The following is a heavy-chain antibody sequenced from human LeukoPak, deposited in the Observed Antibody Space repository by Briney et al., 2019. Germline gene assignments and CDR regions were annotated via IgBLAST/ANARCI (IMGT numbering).Heavy chain of an antibody. Sequence: SETLSLTCTVSGGSISSYYWSWIRQPPGKGLEWIGYIYYSGNTNYNPSLKSRVTISVDTSKNQFSLKLSSVTAADTAVYYCVIGATRGYFDYWGQGTLVTVSS. CDR1: GGSISSYY. J-gene: IGHJ4*02. CDR3: VIGATRGYFDY. CDR2: IYYSGNT. D-gene: IGHD1-26*01. V-gene: IGHV4-59*08.